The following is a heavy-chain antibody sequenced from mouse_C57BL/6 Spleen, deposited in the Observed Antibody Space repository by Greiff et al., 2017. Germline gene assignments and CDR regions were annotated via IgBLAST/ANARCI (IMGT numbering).Heavy chain of an antibody. CDR1: GFTFSSYA. V-gene: IGHV5-4*01. J-gene: IGHJ3*01. CDR2: ISDGGSYT. CDR3: ARDFYYEYRWGD. Sequence: EVQLVESGGGLVKPGGSLKLSCAASGFTFSSYAMSWVRQTPEKRLEWVATISDGGSYTYYPDNVKGRFTISRDNAKNNLYLQMSHLKSEDTAMYYCARDFYYEYRWGDWGQGTLVTVSA. D-gene: IGHD2-4*01.